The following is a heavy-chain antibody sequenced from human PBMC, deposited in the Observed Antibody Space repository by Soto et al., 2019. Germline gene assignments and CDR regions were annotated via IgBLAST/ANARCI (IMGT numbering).Heavy chain of an antibody. J-gene: IGHJ5*02. CDR2: INAANGDT. V-gene: IGHV1-3*01. D-gene: IGHD6-13*01. CDR1: GYTFTSYG. CDR3: VRRHVSATGIDWFDP. Sequence: QVQLVQSGTEVKKPGASVKVSCKASGYTFTSYGIHWVRQAPGQRLEWMGWINAANGDTKYSPKFQGRVTITRDTSASTAYMERISLRSEDTAVYYCVRRHVSATGIDWFDPWGQGTLVTVSS.